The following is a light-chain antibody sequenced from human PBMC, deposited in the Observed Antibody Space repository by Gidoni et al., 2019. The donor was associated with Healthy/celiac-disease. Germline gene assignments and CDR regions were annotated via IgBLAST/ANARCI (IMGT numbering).Light chain of an antibody. J-gene: IGLJ1*01. CDR2: EVS. V-gene: IGLV2-14*01. CDR3: SSYTNDSPYV. CDR1: SSDVGGYNY. Sequence: QSALTQPASVSGSPGQSITISCTGTSSDVGGYNYVSWYQQHPGKAPKLMIFEVSNRPSGVSNRFSGSKSGNTASLTISGLQPEDEADYYCSSYTNDSPYVFGTGTKVTVL.